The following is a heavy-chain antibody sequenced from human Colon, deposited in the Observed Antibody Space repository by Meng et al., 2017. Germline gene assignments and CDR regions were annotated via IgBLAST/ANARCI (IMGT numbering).Heavy chain of an antibody. CDR3: ARVNYDSSGYYPRVHYFDY. CDR1: GFTFSSYG. Sequence: GGSLRLSCAASGFTFSSYGMHWVRQAPGKGLEWVAVIWYDGSNKYYADSVKGRFTISRDNSKDTLYLQMNSLRAEDTAVYYCARVNYDSSGYYPRVHYFDYWGQGTLVTVSS. D-gene: IGHD3-22*01. CDR2: IWYDGSNK. J-gene: IGHJ4*02. V-gene: IGHV3-33*01.